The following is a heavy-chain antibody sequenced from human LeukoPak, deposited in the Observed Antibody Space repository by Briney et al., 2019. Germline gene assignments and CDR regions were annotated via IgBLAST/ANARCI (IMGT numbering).Heavy chain of an antibody. D-gene: IGHD6-19*01. V-gene: IGHV3-23*01. CDR3: AKVWYSSGWPRGATRPLPNY. CDR2: ISGSGGST. CDR1: GFTFSSYA. J-gene: IGHJ4*02. Sequence: QPGGSLRLSCAASGFTFSSYAMSWVRQAPGKGLEWVSAISGSGGSTYYADSVKGRFTISRDNSKNTLYLQMNSLRAEDTAVYYCAKVWYSSGWPRGATRPLPNYWGQGTLVTVSS.